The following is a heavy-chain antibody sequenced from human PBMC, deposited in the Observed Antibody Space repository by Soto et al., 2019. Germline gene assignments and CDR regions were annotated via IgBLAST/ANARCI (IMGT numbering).Heavy chain of an antibody. J-gene: IGHJ2*01. D-gene: IGHD4-17*01. V-gene: IGHV3-30*18. CDR2: LSYDESYK. CDR3: AKDRNSGDYGLGWSLAL. CDR1: GFTFSTYG. Sequence: QVQLVESGGAVVQPGTSLRLSCAASGFTFSTYGMHWVRQAPGKGLEWVAVLSYDESYKYYGDSVKGRFTISRDNSKHXXYLQRYSLRADDTAVYYCAKDRNSGDYGLGWSLALWGRGTLVTVSS.